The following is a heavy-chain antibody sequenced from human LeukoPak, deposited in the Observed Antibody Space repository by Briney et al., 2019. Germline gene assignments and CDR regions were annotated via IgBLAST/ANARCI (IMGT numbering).Heavy chain of an antibody. J-gene: IGHJ3*02. CDR2: IYYSGST. CDR1: GGSISSYY. Sequence: PSETLSLTCTVSGGSISSYYWSWIRQPPGKGLEWIGYIYYSGSTNYNPSLKSRVTISVDTSKNQFSLKLSSVTAADTAVYYCASHTTTPWVLNAFDIWGQGTMVTVSS. V-gene: IGHV4-59*01. CDR3: ASHTTTPWVLNAFDI. D-gene: IGHD1-1*01.